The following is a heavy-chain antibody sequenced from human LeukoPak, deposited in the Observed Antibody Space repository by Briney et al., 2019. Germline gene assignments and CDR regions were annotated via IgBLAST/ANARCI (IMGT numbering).Heavy chain of an antibody. J-gene: IGHJ5*02. CDR1: GGSISSYY. CDR2: IYYSGST. CDR3: ARVCGGDCYPLGFDP. Sequence: SETLSLTCTVSGGSISSYYWSWIRQPPGKGLEWIGYIYYSGSTNYNPSLESRVTISVDTSKNKFSLKLRSVTAADTAVYYCARVCGGDCYPLGFDPWGQGTLVTVSS. D-gene: IGHD2-21*02. V-gene: IGHV4-59*01.